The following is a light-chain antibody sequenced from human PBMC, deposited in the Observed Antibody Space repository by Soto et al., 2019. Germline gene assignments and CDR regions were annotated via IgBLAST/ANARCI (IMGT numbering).Light chain of an antibody. V-gene: IGKV1-39*01. CDR3: QQGFSAPPWT. CDR2: DAS. J-gene: IGKJ1*01. CDR1: QSINNY. Sequence: DIQMPQSPSFLSAYVGDRVTITCRSSQSINNYLNLYQQRPGKAPKVIMYDASTLQSGVPTRFSGSGSGTDFTLTISSLQPKDFATYYCQQGFSAPPWTFGQGTKVEI.